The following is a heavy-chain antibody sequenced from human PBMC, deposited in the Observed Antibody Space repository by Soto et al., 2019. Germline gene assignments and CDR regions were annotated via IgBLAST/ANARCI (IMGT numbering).Heavy chain of an antibody. V-gene: IGHV3-11*05. CDR2: ISSSGDRT. CDR1: GFTFSGYY. J-gene: IGHJ4*02. CDR3: VRETSSPFDN. D-gene: IGHD6-6*01. Sequence: QVQLVDSGGGLVKPGGSLRLSCAASGFTFSGYYMSWIRQAPGKGLECISYISSSGDRTKYADSVKGRFTISRDNAKKTRYLQTNSLRAEDTAVYYSVRETSSPFDNWGQGTLVTVSS.